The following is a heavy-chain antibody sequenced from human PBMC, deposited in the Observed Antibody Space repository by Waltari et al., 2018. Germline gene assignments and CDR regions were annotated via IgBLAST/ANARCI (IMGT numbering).Heavy chain of an antibody. V-gene: IGHV4-59*11. D-gene: IGHD4-4*01. Sequence: QVQLQESGPGLVKPSETLSLTCNVSGDSISSHHWSWVRQPPGKGLEWIAYIYYTGNTNYNPSLKSRVNISMDTSKQHFSLQLRSLTTADTAIYFCARVVTSFDVWGPGKLVTVSS. J-gene: IGHJ3*01. CDR2: IYYTGNT. CDR3: ARVVTSFDV. CDR1: GDSISSHH.